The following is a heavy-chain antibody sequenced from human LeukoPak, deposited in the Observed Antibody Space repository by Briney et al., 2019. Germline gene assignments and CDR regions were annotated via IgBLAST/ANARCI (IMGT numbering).Heavy chain of an antibody. CDR1: GGSISSGDYY. CDR3: ARAGIVVVPAATDYFDY. CDR2: IYYSGST. Sequence: SRTLSLTCTVSGGSISSGDYYWSWIRQPPGKGLEWIGYIYYSGSTYYNPSLKSRVAISVDTSKNQFSLKLSSVTAADTAVYYCARAGIVVVPAATDYFDYWGQGTLVTVSS. D-gene: IGHD2-2*01. J-gene: IGHJ4*02. V-gene: IGHV4-30-4*08.